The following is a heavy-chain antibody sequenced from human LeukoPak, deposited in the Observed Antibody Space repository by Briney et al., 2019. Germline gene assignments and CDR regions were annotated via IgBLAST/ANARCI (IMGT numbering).Heavy chain of an antibody. CDR3: ARGRGYSGQADLDY. CDR1: GYTFTGYY. Sequence: ASVKVSCKASGYTFTGYYMHWVRQAPGQGLEWMGWISAYNGNTNYAQKLQGRVTMTTDTSTSTAYMELRSLRSDDTAVYYCARGRGYSGQADLDYWGQGTLVTVSS. V-gene: IGHV1-18*04. D-gene: IGHD5-12*01. J-gene: IGHJ4*02. CDR2: ISAYNGNT.